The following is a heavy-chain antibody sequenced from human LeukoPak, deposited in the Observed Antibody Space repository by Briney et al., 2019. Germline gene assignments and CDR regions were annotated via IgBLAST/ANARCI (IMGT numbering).Heavy chain of an antibody. CDR2: INPSGGST. V-gene: IGHV1-46*01. D-gene: IGHD1-1*01. J-gene: IGHJ4*02. Sequence: GASVKVSCKASGYTFTSYYMHWVRQAPGQGLEWMGIINPSGGSTSYAQKFQGRVTMTRDMSTSTAYMELSSLRSEDTAVYYCARDSKGLEEGFDYWGQGTLVTVSS. CDR1: GYTFTSYY. CDR3: ARDSKGLEEGFDY.